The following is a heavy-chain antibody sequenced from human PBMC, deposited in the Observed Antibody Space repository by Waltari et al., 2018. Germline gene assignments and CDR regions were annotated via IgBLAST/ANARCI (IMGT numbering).Heavy chain of an antibody. J-gene: IGHJ1*01. D-gene: IGHD2-2*01. CDR1: GFTFGDFA. CDR2: ISGSAGAI. CDR3: AKAPYQLPFLEA. Sequence: LESGGGLAQPGGSLKLSCVAYGFTFGDFAMNWVRQAPGKGLEWVSVISGSAGAIHYVDSVKGRFTISRDNSNSTLYLQMNNLRADDTAIYYCAKAPYQLPFLEAWGQGTPVTVSS. V-gene: IGHV3-23*01.